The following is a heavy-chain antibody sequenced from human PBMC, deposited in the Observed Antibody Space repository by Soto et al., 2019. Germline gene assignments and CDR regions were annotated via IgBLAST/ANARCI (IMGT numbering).Heavy chain of an antibody. V-gene: IGHV4-31*03. CDR3: ARATPAGSADF. CDR2: ISYSGSS. CDR1: GGSNIRDGYY. Sequence: QVQLQESGPGLVKPSQTLSLTCTVSGGSNIRDGYYCRWIRQHPGKGLEWIAYISYSGSSYSNPSLKSRVTISADTSKNQFSLRLTSVTAADTAVYFCARATPAGSADFWGQGTLVTVSS. J-gene: IGHJ4*02. D-gene: IGHD2-2*01.